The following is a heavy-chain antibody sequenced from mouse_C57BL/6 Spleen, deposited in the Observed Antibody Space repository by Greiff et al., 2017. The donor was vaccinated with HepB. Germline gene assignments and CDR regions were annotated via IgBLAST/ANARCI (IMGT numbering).Heavy chain of an antibody. CDR1: GFSFNTYA. CDR2: IRSKSNNYAT. V-gene: IGHV10-1*01. D-gene: IGHD4-1*01. CDR3: MRSGTGWYFDV. Sequence: EVQVVESGGGLVQPKGSLKLSCAASGFSFNTYAMNWVRQAPGKGLEWVARIRSKSNNYATYYADSVKDRFTISRDDSESMLYLQMNNLKTEDTAMYYCMRSGTGWYFDVWGTGTTVTVSS. J-gene: IGHJ1*03.